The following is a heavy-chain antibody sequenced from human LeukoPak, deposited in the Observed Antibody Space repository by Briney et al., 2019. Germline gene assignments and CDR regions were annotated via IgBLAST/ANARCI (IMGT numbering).Heavy chain of an antibody. J-gene: IGHJ4*02. Sequence: GGSLRLSCTASKFTFMNYAMHWVRQAPGKGLEWLSTIGSAGGSIFYADSVKGRFTISRDNSKSTLFLQMDSLRVEDTALYYCAKRGEVSTYYYFESWGQGALVTVSS. CDR3: AKRGEVSTYYYFES. CDR1: KFTFMNYA. V-gene: IGHV3-23*01. CDR2: IGSAGGSI. D-gene: IGHD2/OR15-2a*01.